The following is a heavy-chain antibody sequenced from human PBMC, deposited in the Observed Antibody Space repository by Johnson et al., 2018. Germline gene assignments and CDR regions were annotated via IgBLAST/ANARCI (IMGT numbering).Heavy chain of an antibody. J-gene: IGHJ3*01. CDR2: IWYDGSNK. CDR1: GFTFRNYG. V-gene: IGHV3-33*01. CDR3: ARRDLDHAFDV. Sequence: LVESGGGVVQPGRSLRLSCAASGFTFRNYGMHWVRQAPGKGLEWVALIWYDGSNKHYADAVKGRFTIPRDNSKNTMSLQMSSLRADDTAVYYGARRDLDHAFDVWGQGTMVTVSS.